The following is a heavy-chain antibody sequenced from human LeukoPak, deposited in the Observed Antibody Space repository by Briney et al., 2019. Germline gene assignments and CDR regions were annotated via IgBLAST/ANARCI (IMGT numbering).Heavy chain of an antibody. V-gene: IGHV1-2*06. Sequence: ASVKVSCKASGYTFTGYYMHWVRQAPGQGLEWMGRINPNSGGTNYAQKFQGRVTITTDESTSTAYMELSSLRSEDTAVYYCARGGPTAAVYYYYMDVWGKGTTVTVSS. J-gene: IGHJ6*03. CDR2: INPNSGGT. CDR1: GYTFTGYY. D-gene: IGHD6-13*01. CDR3: ARGGPTAAVYYYYMDV.